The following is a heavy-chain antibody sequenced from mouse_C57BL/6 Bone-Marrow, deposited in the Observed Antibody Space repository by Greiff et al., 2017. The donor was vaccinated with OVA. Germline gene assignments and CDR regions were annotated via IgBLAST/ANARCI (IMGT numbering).Heavy chain of an antibody. J-gene: IGHJ3*01. CDR1: GFTFTDYY. CDR2: IRNKANGYTT. V-gene: IGHV7-3*01. CDR3: ASLRSPSWFAY. Sequence: EVKLMESGGGLVQPGGSLSLSCAASGFTFTDYYMSWVRQPPGKALEWLGFIRNKANGYTTEYSASVKGRFTISRDNSQSILYLQMNALRAEDSATYYCASLRSPSWFAYWGQGTLVTVSA.